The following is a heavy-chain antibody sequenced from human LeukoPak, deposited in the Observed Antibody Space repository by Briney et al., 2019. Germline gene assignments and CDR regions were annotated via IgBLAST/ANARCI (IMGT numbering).Heavy chain of an antibody. CDR2: IIPILGTA. CDR1: GGTFSSYA. Sequence: ASVKVSCKASGGTFSSYAISWVRQAPGQGLEWMGGIIPILGTADYAQKFQGRVTITADESTSTAYMELSSLRPEDTAVYYCASGAVVVVVAATPDLQYYYYYGMDVWGKGTTVTVSS. CDR3: ASGAVVVVVAATPDLQYYYYYGMDV. V-gene: IGHV1-69*13. D-gene: IGHD2-15*01. J-gene: IGHJ6*04.